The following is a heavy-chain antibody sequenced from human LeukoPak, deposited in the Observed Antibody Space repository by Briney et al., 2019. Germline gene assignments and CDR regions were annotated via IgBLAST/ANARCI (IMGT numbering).Heavy chain of an antibody. CDR3: ARGGDSSGWQTFDY. CDR2: TYYRSKWYN. D-gene: IGHD6-19*01. Sequence: SQTLSLTCAISGDSVSSNSAAWNWNRQSPSRGLEWLGRTYYRSKWYNDYAVSVKSRITINPDTSKNQFSLQLNSVTPEDTAVYYCARGGDSSGWQTFDYWGQGTLVTVSS. CDR1: GDSVSSNSAA. J-gene: IGHJ4*02. V-gene: IGHV6-1*01.